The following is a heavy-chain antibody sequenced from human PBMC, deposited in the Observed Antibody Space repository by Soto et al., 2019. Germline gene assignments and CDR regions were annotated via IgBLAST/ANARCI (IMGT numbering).Heavy chain of an antibody. V-gene: IGHV4-39*01. J-gene: IGHJ5*02. Sequence: QLQLQESGPGLVKPSETLSLTCTVSGGSISSSSYYWGWIRQPPGKGLEWIGSIYYSGSTYYNPSLKSRVTISVDTSKNQFSLKLSSVTAADTAVYYCARHCARGRLSWYPDWFDPWGQGTLVTVSS. CDR1: GGSISSSSYY. CDR2: IYYSGST. CDR3: ARHCARGRLSWYPDWFDP. D-gene: IGHD6-13*01.